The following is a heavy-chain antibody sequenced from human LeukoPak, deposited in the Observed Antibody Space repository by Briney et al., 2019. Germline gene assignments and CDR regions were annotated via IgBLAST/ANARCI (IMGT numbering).Heavy chain of an antibody. CDR2: INHSGST. V-gene: IGHV4-34*01. CDR1: GGSFSGYY. D-gene: IGHD4-17*01. Sequence: PSETLSLTCAVYGGSFSGYYWSWIRQPPGKGLEWIGEINHSGSTNYNPSLKSRVTISVDTSKNQFSLKLSSVTAADTAVYCCAVRQTYGDYFDYWGQGTLVTVSS. J-gene: IGHJ4*02. CDR3: AVRQTYGDYFDY.